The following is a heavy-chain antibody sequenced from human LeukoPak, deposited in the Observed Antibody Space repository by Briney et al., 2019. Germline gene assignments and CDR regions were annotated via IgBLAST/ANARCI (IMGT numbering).Heavy chain of an antibody. Sequence: GGSLRLSCAASGFTFSSYAMHWVRQAPGKGLKYVSAISSNGGSTYYANSVKGRFTISRDNSKNTLYLQMGSLRAEDMAVYYCARVADGSYPFDAFDIWGQGTMVTVSS. CDR2: ISSNGGST. CDR1: GFTFSSYA. V-gene: IGHV3-64*01. D-gene: IGHD1-26*01. CDR3: ARVADGSYPFDAFDI. J-gene: IGHJ3*02.